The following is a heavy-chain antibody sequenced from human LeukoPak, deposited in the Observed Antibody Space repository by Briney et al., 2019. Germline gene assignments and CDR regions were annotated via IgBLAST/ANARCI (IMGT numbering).Heavy chain of an antibody. V-gene: IGHV3-7*01. CDR3: VRDAYDDSSES. D-gene: IGHD3-3*01. CDR2: LNPDGSRK. CDR1: GFTFSSYW. Sequence: HPGGSLRLSCAASGFTFSSYWMTWVRQAPGKGLEWVANLNPDGSRKFYVDSVKGRFTISRDNAKNSLYLQMHSLRAEDTALYYCVRDAYDDSSESWGQGTLVTVSS. J-gene: IGHJ5*02.